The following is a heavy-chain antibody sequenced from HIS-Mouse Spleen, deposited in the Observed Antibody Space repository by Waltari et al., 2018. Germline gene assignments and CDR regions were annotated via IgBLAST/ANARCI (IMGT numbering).Heavy chain of an antibody. CDR3: ARVGLGIAFDI. J-gene: IGHJ3*02. CDR2: INPNSGGT. V-gene: IGHV1-2*02. D-gene: IGHD7-27*01. CDR1: GYTFTGYY. Sequence: QVQLVQSGAEVKKPGASVKVSCKASGYTFTGYYMHWVRQAPGQGLEGMGWINPNSGGTNYEQKFQGRVTMTRETSISTAYMELSRLRSDDTAVYYCARVGLGIAFDIWGQGTMVTVSS.